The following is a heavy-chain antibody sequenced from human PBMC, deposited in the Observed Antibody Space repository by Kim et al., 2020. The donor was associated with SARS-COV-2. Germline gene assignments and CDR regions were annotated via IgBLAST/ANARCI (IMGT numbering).Heavy chain of an antibody. CDR1: GGSISSSNW. Sequence: SETLSLTCAVSGGSISSSNWWSWVRQPPGKGLEWIGEIYHSGSTNYNPSLKSRVTISVDKSKNQFSLKLSSVTAADTAVYYCARVSLKGWELLGDYWGQGTLVTVSS. J-gene: IGHJ4*02. V-gene: IGHV4-4*02. CDR2: IYHSGST. D-gene: IGHD1-26*01. CDR3: ARVSLKGWELLGDY.